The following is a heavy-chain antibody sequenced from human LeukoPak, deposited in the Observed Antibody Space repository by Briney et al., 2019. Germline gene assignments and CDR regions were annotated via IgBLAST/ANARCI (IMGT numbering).Heavy chain of an antibody. D-gene: IGHD6-19*01. CDR3: AKDDAAVAGIWSSWFDP. J-gene: IGHJ5*02. Sequence: GASVKVSCKASGYTFTSYYIHCVRQAPGQGLEWMGIINPSGGSTSYAQKFQGRVTMTRDTSTSTVYMELSSLRSEDTAVYYCAKDDAAVAGIWSSWFDPWGQGTLVTVSS. CDR1: GYTFTSYY. V-gene: IGHV1-46*03. CDR2: INPSGGST.